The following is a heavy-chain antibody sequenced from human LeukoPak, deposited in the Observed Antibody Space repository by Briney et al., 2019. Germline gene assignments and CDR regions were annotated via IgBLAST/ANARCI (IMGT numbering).Heavy chain of an antibody. Sequence: PSETLSLTCAVYGGSFSGYYWSWIRQPPGKGLEWIGEINHSGSTNYNPSLKSRVTISVDTSKNQFSLKLSSVTAADTAVYYCARGAGYSYAAPLYFDYWGQGTLVTVSS. V-gene: IGHV4-34*01. D-gene: IGHD5-18*01. CDR1: GGSFSGYY. CDR2: INHSGST. J-gene: IGHJ4*02. CDR3: ARGAGYSYAAPLYFDY.